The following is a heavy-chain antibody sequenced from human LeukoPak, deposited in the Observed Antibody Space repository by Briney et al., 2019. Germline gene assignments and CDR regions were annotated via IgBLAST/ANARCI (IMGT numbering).Heavy chain of an antibody. Sequence: SETLSLTCTVSGGSISSSSYYWGWIRQPPGKGLEWIGGIYYSGSTYYNPSLKSRVTISVDTSKNQFSLKLSSVTAADTAVYYCARQGITMVRGITGDYWGQGTLVTVSS. V-gene: IGHV4-39*01. CDR3: ARQGITMVRGITGDY. CDR1: GGSISSSSYY. J-gene: IGHJ4*02. CDR2: IYYSGST. D-gene: IGHD3-10*01.